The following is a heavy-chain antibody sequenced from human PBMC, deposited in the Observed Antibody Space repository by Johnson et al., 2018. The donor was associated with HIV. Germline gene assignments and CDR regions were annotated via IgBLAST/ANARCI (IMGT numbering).Heavy chain of an antibody. V-gene: IGHV3-7*03. Sequence: VQLVESGGGLVQPGGSLRLSCTASGFTFSSYWMSWVRQAPGKGLEWVANIKQDGGEEYYVDSVKGRITISRDNARNSLYLQMNSLRAEDTALYYCARLSGYYVYDAFDIGGQGTMVTVSS. CDR3: ARLSGYYVYDAFDI. CDR2: IKQDGGEE. D-gene: IGHD3-3*01. J-gene: IGHJ3*02. CDR1: GFTFSSYW.